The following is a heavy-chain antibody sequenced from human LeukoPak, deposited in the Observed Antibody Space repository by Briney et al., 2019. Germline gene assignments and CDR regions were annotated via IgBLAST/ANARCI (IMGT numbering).Heavy chain of an antibody. CDR1: GFTFSSYS. V-gene: IGHV3-21*01. CDR2: ISSSSSYI. D-gene: IGHD3-10*02. CDR3: ARGYLRGVQNVGY. J-gene: IGHJ4*02. Sequence: GGSLRLSCAASGFTFSSYSMNWVRQAPGKGLEWVSSISSSSSYIYYADSVKGRFTISRDNAKNSLYLQMNSLRAEDTAVYYCARGYLRGVQNVGYWGQGTLVTVSS.